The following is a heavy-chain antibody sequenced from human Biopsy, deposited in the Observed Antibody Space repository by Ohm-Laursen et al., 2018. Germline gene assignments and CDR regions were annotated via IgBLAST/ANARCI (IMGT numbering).Heavy chain of an antibody. V-gene: IGHV4-34*01. CDR1: VGSFSGYY. CDR3: ARGMRYCTNAVCYRSGSGSYYRYYYGMDV. J-gene: IGHJ6*02. CDR2: IKHSGST. D-gene: IGHD2-8*01. Sequence: GTLSLTCSVYVGSFSGYYWSWIRQPPGKGLEWIGEIKHSGSTNYNPSLKSRVTISVDTSKNQFSLKLSSVTAADTAVYYCARGMRYCTNAVCYRSGSGSYYRYYYGMDVWGQGTTVTVSS.